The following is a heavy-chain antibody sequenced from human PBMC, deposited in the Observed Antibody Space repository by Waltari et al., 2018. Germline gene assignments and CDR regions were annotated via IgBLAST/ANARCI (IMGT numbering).Heavy chain of an antibody. CDR2: IYSGGST. J-gene: IGHJ5*02. V-gene: IGHV3-53*01. D-gene: IGHD1-1*01. CDR1: GFTASSNY. Sequence: EVQLVESGGGLIQPGGSLRLSCAASGFTASSNYMSWVRQAPGMVQEWDSVIYSGGSTYSADSAKGRFTISRDNHKNTLYLQMNSRRAEDTAAYYCARVSTGGWFDPWGQGTLVTVSS. CDR3: ARVSTGGWFDP.